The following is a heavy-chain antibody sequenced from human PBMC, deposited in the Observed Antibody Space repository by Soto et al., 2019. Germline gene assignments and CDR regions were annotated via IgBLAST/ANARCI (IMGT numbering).Heavy chain of an antibody. D-gene: IGHD1-7*01. CDR1: GYTFTSYY. Sequence: ASVKVSCKASGYTFTSYYMHWVRQAPGQGLEWMGIINPSGGSTSYAQKFQGRVTMTRDTSTSTVYMELGSLRSEDTAVYYCARSQTGTTRSFYYYYYGMDVWGQGTTVTVSS. CDR2: INPSGGST. J-gene: IGHJ6*02. CDR3: ARSQTGTTRSFYYYYYGMDV. V-gene: IGHV1-46*01.